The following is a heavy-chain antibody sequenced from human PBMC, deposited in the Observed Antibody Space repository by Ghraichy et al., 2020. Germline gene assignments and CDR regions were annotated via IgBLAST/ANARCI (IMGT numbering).Heavy chain of an antibody. J-gene: IGHJ3*02. CDR2: ISAYNGNT. D-gene: IGHD3-10*01. CDR1: GYTFTSYG. V-gene: IGHV1-18*01. CDR3: AKEYYYGSGSSQNDAFDI. Sequence: ASVKVSCKASGYTFTSYGISWVRQAPGQGLEWMGWISAYNGNTNYAQKLQGRVTMTTDTSTSTAYMELRSLRSDDTAVYYCAKEYYYGSGSSQNDAFDIWGQGTMVTVSS.